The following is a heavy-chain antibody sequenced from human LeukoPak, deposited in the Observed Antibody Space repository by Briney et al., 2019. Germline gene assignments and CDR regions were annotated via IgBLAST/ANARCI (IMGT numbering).Heavy chain of an antibody. Sequence: GGSLRLSCAASGFTFSSYEVIWVRQAPGKGLEWVSVIYRVGNTYYADFVKGRFTISRDNSKNTLYLQMNSLRAEDTALYYCARGLVVGGTGVWAFDIWGQETMVTVSS. J-gene: IGHJ3*02. CDR1: GFTFSSYE. D-gene: IGHD1-26*01. CDR3: ARGLVVGGTGVWAFDI. CDR2: IYRVGNT. V-gene: IGHV3-66*01.